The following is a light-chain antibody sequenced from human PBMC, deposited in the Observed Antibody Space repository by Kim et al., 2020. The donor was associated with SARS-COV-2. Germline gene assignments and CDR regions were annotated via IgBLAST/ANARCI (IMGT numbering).Light chain of an antibody. CDR3: QSRDSGGNVV. Sequence: SSELTQDPAVSVALGQTVRITCQGDSLRSYYATWYQQKPRQAPLLVIFGRNNRPSGIPDRFSGSTSGNTASLTISGAQAEDDADFYCQSRDSGGNVVFGGGTKVTVL. V-gene: IGLV3-19*01. CDR1: SLRSYY. J-gene: IGLJ2*01. CDR2: GRN.